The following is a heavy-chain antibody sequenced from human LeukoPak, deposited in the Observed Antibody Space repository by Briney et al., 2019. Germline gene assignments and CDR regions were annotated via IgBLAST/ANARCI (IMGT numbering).Heavy chain of an antibody. D-gene: IGHD3-10*01. CDR1: GYTFTSYG. J-gene: IGHJ6*04. V-gene: IGHV1-18*04. CDR2: ISAYNGNT. CDR3: ARDRAPVLLWFGESKPYYYYGMDV. Sequence: ASVKVSCKASGYTFTSYGISWVRQAPGQGLEWMGWISAYNGNTNYAQKLQGRVTMTTDTSTSTAYMELRSLRSDDTAVYYCARDRAPVLLWFGESKPYYYYGMDVWGKGTTATVSS.